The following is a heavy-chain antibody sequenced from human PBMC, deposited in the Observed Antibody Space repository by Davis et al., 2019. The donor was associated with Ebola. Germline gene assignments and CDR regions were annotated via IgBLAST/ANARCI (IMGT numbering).Heavy chain of an antibody. CDR3: VKDRGDFWSGHGGINSYSYYGMDV. CDR2: ISWNSGSL. V-gene: IGHV3-9*01. D-gene: IGHD3-3*01. CDR1: GFTFDDYA. J-gene: IGHJ6*02. Sequence: PGGSLRLSCAASGFTFDDYAMHWVRQPPGKGLEWVSGISWNSGSLGYGDSVKGRFTISRDNAKNSLYLEMNSLRPEDTALYYCVKDRGDFWSGHGGINSYSYYGMDVWGQGTTVTVS.